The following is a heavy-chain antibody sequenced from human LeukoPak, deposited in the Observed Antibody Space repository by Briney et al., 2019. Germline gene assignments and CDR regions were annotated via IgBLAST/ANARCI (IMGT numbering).Heavy chain of an antibody. Sequence: SETLSLICTVSGDSISSYYWSWIRQPPGKGLEWIGYIYYTGSPNYKPSLKSRATISVDTSKDQFSLRLRSATAADTAIYYCARHRYGDVYHFDLWGQGTLVTVSS. J-gene: IGHJ4*02. D-gene: IGHD3-9*01. CDR3: ARHRYGDVYHFDL. CDR2: IYYTGSP. CDR1: GDSISSYY. V-gene: IGHV4-59*08.